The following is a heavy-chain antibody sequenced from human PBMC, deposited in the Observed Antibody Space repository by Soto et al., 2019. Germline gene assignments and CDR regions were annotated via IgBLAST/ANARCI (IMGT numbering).Heavy chain of an antibody. CDR2: ISSSSSTI. CDR3: ARAGHYYDSSGYFDY. J-gene: IGHJ4*02. V-gene: IGHV3-48*02. CDR1: GFTFSSYS. Sequence: GSLRLSCAASGFTFSSYSMNWVRQAPGKGLEWVSYISSSSSTIYYADSVKGRFTISRDNAKNSLYLQMNSLRDEDTAVYYCARAGHYYDSSGYFDYWGQGTLVTVSS. D-gene: IGHD3-22*01.